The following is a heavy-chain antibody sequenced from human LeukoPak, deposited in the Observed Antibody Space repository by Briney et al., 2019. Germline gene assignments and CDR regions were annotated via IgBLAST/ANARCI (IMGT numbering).Heavy chain of an antibody. J-gene: IGHJ4*02. CDR1: GFTFSSYA. V-gene: IGHV3-23*01. CDR3: ASSLRYYFDY. Sequence: PGGSLRLSCAASGFTFSSYAMSWVRLAPGKGLEWVSAISGSGGSTYYADSVKGRFTISRDNSKNTLYLQMNSLKAEDTAVYYCASSLRYYFDYWGQGTLITVSS. CDR2: ISGSGGST.